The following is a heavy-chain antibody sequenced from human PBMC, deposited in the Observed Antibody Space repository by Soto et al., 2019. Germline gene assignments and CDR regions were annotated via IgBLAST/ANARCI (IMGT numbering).Heavy chain of an antibody. Sequence: EVQLVETGGGLIQPGGSLRLSCAASGFSISSNYMTRVRQAPGKGLEWVSLLYSGGTSYYADSVKGRFTISRDNSKNTLFLQMNRLKTEDTAVYYCARGQQVSTIRGVQGFDYWGQGTLVTVSS. CDR2: LYSGGTS. J-gene: IGHJ4*02. V-gene: IGHV3-53*02. D-gene: IGHD3-10*01. CDR1: GFSISSNY. CDR3: ARGQQVSTIRGVQGFDY.